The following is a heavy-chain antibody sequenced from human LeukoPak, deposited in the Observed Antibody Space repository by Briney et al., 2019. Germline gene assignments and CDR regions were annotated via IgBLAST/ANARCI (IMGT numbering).Heavy chain of an antibody. CDR2: IIPIFGTA. V-gene: IGHV1-69*13. CDR1: GGTFSSYA. CDR3: ARDHGGCSSTSCYANFDY. D-gene: IGHD2-2*01. J-gene: IGHJ4*02. Sequence: SVKVSCKASGGTFSSYAISWVRQAPGQGLEWMGGIIPIFGTANYAQKFQGRVTITADESTSTAYMELSSLRSEDTAVYYCARDHGGCSSTSCYANFDYWGQGTLVTVSS.